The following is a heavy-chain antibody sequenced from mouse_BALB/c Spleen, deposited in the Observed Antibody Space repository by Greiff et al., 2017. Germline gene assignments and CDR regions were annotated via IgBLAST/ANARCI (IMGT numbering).Heavy chain of an antibody. CDR3: ARVITTVVGDYYAMDY. Sequence: EVQLVESGGGLVQPGGSRKLSCAASGFTFSDYGMAWVRQAPGKGPEWVAFISNLAYSIYYADTVTGRFTISRENAKNTLYLEMSSLRSEDTAMYYCARVITTVVGDYYAMDYWGQGTSVTVSS. D-gene: IGHD1-1*01. CDR1: GFTFSDYG. CDR2: ISNLAYSI. J-gene: IGHJ4*01. V-gene: IGHV5-15*02.